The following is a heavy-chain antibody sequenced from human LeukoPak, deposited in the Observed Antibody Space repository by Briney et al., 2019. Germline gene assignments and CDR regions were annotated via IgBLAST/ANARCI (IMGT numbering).Heavy chain of an antibody. Sequence: SETLSLTCTVSGGSISSYYWSWLRQPPGKGLEWIGYIYYSGSTNYNPSLKSRVTISVDTSKNQFSLKLSSVTAADTAVYYCARSWVVPAAPDYWGQGTLVTVSS. J-gene: IGHJ4*02. D-gene: IGHD2-2*01. CDR2: IYYSGST. CDR3: ARSWVVPAAPDY. V-gene: IGHV4-59*01. CDR1: GGSISSYY.